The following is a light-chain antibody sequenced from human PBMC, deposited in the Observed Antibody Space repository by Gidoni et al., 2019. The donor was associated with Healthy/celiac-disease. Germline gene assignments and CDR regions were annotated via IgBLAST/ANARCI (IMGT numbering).Light chain of an antibody. CDR3: SAYTSSSSVV. CDR2: DVS. CDR1: SSDVGGYNY. Sequence: QSALTQPASVSGSPGQSLTISCTGTSSDVGGYNYVSWYQQHPGKAPKLMIYDVSNRPSWVSNRFSGSKSGNTASLTISRLQAEDEADYYCSAYTSSSSVVFGGGTKLTVL. J-gene: IGLJ2*01. V-gene: IGLV2-14*03.